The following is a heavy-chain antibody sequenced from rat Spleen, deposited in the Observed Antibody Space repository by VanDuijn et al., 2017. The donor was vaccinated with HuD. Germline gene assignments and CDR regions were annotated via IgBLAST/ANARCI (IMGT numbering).Heavy chain of an antibody. V-gene: IGHV2-1*01. D-gene: IGHD1-4*01. J-gene: IGHJ1*01. CDR2: IWAGGGE. Sequence: QVQLKESGPGLVQPSQTLSLTCTVSGFSLTSNSVNWVRQSPGKSLAWMGTIWAGGGEDYHWTVRSRLSISRETSKSQVFLKMNSLQPEDTGTYYCARLLPGLGAVGYFDFWGPGTMVTVSS. CDR3: ARLLPGLGAVGYFDF. CDR1: GFSLTSNS.